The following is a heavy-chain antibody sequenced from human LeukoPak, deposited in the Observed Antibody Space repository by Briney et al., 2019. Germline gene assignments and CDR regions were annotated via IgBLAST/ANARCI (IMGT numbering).Heavy chain of an antibody. CDR1: GFTFSSYA. J-gene: IGHJ4*02. D-gene: IGHD6-13*01. CDR3: ASWAGTATGFSGPFDY. V-gene: IGHV3-30*02. Sequence: PGGSLRLSCAASGFTFSSYAMHWVRQAPGKGLEWVTFIRYDGSIKYYADSVKGRFTMSRDNSKNTLFLQMNSLRAEDTAVYYCASWAGTATGFSGPFDYWGQGTLVTVSS. CDR2: IRYDGSIK.